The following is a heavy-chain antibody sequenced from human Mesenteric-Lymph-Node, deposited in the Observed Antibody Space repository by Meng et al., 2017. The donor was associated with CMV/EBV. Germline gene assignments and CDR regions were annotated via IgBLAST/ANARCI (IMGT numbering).Heavy chain of an antibody. CDR2: INAYNGNT. CDR1: GYTFTSYG. J-gene: IGHJ4*02. V-gene: IGHV1-18*01. D-gene: IGHD6-19*01. CDR3: ARVVWLVKNMDY. Sequence: ASVKVSCKASGYTFTSYGISWVRQAPGQGLEGMGWINAYNGNTNYAQKLQGRVTLTTDTSTSTAYMELRSLRSDDTAVYYCARVVWLVKNMDYGGQGTLFTVSS.